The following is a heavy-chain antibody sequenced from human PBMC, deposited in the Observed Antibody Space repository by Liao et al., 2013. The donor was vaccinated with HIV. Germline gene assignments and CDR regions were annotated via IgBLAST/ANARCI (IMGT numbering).Heavy chain of an antibody. CDR3: VRALVRGRPPHY. Sequence: QVQLQESGPGLVKPSETLSLTCAVYGESFSGYYWNWIRQPPGKGLEWIGEINHSGSTYYNPSLKSRVTISVDTSKNQFSLRLNSVTAADTAVYFCVRALVRGRPPHYWGQGTLVTVSS. V-gene: IGHV4-34*09. CDR1: GESFSGYY. J-gene: IGHJ4*02. D-gene: IGHD3-10*01. CDR2: INHSGST.